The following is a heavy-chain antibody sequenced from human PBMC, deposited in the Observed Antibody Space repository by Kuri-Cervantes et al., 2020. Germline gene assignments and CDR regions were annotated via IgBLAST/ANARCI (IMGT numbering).Heavy chain of an antibody. CDR1: GFTFSSYG. CDR2: ISYDGSNK. J-gene: IGHJ6*02. D-gene: IGHD3-22*01. V-gene: IGHV3-30*03. CDR3: ARGVEYYDSSGYVVFDYYGMDV. Sequence: LSLTCAASGFTFSSYGMHWVRQAPGKGLEWVAVISYDGSNKYYADSVKGRFTISRDNSKNTLYLQMNSLRAEDTAVYYCARGVEYYDSSGYVVFDYYGMDVWGQGTTVTVSS.